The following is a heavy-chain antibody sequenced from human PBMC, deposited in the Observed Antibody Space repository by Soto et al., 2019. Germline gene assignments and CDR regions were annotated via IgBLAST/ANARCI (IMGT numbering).Heavy chain of an antibody. V-gene: IGHV4-39*01. Sequence: SETLSLTCTVSGGSISSSSYYWGWIRQPPGKGLEWIGSIYYSGSTYYNPSLKSRVTISVDTSKNQFSLKLSSVTAADTAVYYCARVLREWLTYYYYYYMDVWGKGTTVTVSS. CDR1: GGSISSSSYY. CDR2: IYYSGST. J-gene: IGHJ6*03. CDR3: ARVLREWLTYYYYYYMDV. D-gene: IGHD3-3*01.